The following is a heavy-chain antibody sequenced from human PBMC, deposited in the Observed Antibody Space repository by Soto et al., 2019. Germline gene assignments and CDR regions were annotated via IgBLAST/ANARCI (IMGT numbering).Heavy chain of an antibody. CDR1: GFTFSSYA. V-gene: IGHV3-23*01. Sequence: EVQLLESGGGLVQPGGSLRLSCAASGFTFSSYAMSWVRQAPGKGLEWVSAISGSGGSTYYADSVKGRFTISRDNSKNTLYLQLNSLRAEDTAVYYCAKALLVVVAATADYWGQGTLVTVSS. J-gene: IGHJ4*02. CDR3: AKALLVVVAATADY. D-gene: IGHD2-15*01. CDR2: ISGSGGST.